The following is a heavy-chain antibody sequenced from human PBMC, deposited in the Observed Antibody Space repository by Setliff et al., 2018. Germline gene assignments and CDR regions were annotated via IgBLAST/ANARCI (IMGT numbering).Heavy chain of an antibody. CDR2: INAGKGDT. V-gene: IGHV1-3*01. CDR3: ARARHFGMDV. CDR1: GYTFTTYA. Sequence: ASVKVSCKASGYTFTTYAMHWVRQAPGQRLEWMGWINAGKGDTNYAQMFEGRLTLTRDTSIRTTYMELATLRSDDTAVYYCARARHFGMDVWGQGTTVTVSS. J-gene: IGHJ6*02.